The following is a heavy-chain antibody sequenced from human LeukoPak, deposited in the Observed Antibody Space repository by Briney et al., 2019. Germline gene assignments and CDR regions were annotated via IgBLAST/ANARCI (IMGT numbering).Heavy chain of an antibody. V-gene: IGHV1-2*02. J-gene: IGHJ2*01. CDR2: LNPHSGGT. CDR1: GYTLSDYY. Sequence: GGSLRLSCEASGYTLSDYYIYWVRQAPGQGLEWLGWLNPHSGGTNYAQKFQGRVTLTSDTSISTTYMELSTLRSDDTAVYYCASGFNWYFDLWGRGTLVTVSS. CDR3: ASGFNWYFDL. D-gene: IGHD2-2*03.